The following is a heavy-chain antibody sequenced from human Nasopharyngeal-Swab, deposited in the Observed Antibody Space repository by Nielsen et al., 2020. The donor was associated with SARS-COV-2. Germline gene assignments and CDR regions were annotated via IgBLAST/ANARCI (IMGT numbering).Heavy chain of an antibody. Sequence: GESLKISCAASGFTFSSYTMNWVRQAPGKGLEWVSSISSSSSYIYYADSAKGRFTISRDNAKNSLYLQMNSLRAEDTAVYYCARGDSIWYWGQGTLVTVSS. J-gene: IGHJ4*02. CDR3: ARGDSIWY. V-gene: IGHV3-21*01. CDR2: ISSSSSYI. D-gene: IGHD2-21*02. CDR1: GFTFSSYT.